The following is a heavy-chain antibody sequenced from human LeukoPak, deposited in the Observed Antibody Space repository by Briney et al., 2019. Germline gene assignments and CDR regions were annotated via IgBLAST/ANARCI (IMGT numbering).Heavy chain of an antibody. CDR1: GFTFTNYA. D-gene: IGHD4-17*01. J-gene: IGHJ4*02. CDR3: VKAGSELTTDYFDY. V-gene: IGHV3-23*01. CDR2: ISGSGSNT. Sequence: QPGGSLRLSCAASGFTFTNYAMTWVRQAPGKGLEWVSGISGSGSNTYYADSVKGRFTISRDNSKNTLYLQMNSLRAEDTAVYYCVKAGSELTTDYFDYWGQGTLVTVSS.